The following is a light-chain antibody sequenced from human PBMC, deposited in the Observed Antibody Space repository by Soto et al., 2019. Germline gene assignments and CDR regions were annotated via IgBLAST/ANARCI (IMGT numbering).Light chain of an antibody. CDR3: QQSYSTPFT. CDR1: QSISSY. CDR2: AAS. Sequence: DIQMTQPPSSLSASVGDRVTITCRASQSISSYLNWYQQKPGKAPKLLICAASSLQSGVPSRFSGSGSGTEFTLTISSLQPEDFATYYCQQSYSTPFTFGQGTRLEIK. J-gene: IGKJ5*01. V-gene: IGKV1-39*01.